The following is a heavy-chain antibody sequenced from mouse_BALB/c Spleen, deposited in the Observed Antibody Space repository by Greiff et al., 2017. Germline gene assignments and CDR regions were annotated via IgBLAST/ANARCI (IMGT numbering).Heavy chain of an antibody. CDR3: TRWYYGRYYAMDY. D-gene: IGHD1-2*01. CDR2: IDPETGGT. V-gene: IGHV1-15*01. Sequence: VQLQQSGAELVRPGASVTLSCKASGYTFTDYEMHWVKQTPVHGLEWIGAIDPETGGTAYNQKFKGKATLTADKSSSTAYMELRSLTSEDSAVYYCTRWYYGRYYAMDYWGQGTSVTVSS. J-gene: IGHJ4*01. CDR1: GYTFTDYE.